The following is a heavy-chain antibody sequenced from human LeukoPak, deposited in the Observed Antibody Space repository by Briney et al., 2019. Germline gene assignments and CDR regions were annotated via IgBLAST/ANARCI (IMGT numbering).Heavy chain of an antibody. D-gene: IGHD3-22*01. CDR1: GYTFTSYY. CDR3: ARGYYYDSSGYYGYYFDY. Sequence: ASVKVSCKASGYTFTSYYMRWVRQPPGQGIERMGIFNISSSSTCLAQKFQGRVTMTRDTSTSKVYMELSSLRSEDTAVYYCARGYYYDSSGYYGYYFDYWGQGTLVTVSS. CDR2: FNISSSST. V-gene: IGHV1-46*01. J-gene: IGHJ4*02.